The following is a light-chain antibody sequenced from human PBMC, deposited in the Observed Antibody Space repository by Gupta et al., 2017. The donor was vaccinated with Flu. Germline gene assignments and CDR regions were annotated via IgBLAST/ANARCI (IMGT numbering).Light chain of an antibody. CDR3: NVWDTSTDHWV. Sequence: SSVLTQPPSVSVALGQTASITCGGDNIGSESVHWYQQKPGQAPVLVIYDKDFRPSGIPERFSGSSSGNTATLTISRVEAEDEADYYCNVWDTSTDHWVFGGGTMLTVL. V-gene: IGLV3-21*02. CDR1: NIGSES. J-gene: IGLJ3*02. CDR2: DKD.